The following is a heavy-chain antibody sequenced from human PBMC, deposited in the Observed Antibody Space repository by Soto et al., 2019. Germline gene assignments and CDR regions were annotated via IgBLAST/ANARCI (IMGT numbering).Heavy chain of an antibody. D-gene: IGHD7-27*01. V-gene: IGHV3-23*01. Sequence: EVQLLESGGGLVQPGGSLSLSWAASGFTFTSYTMSWVRQGPGKGLEWVSGISSSGGSTVYADSVKGRFTISRDNFKNTLYLQMNSLRAEDTAVYYCAKGWGDYWGQGTPVTVSS. J-gene: IGHJ4*02. CDR3: AKGWGDY. CDR2: ISSSGGST. CDR1: GFTFTSYT.